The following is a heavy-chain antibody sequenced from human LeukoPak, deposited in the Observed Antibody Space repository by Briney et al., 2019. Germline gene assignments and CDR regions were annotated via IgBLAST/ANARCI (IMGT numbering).Heavy chain of an antibody. CDR1: GFTFTNAW. CDR3: TTQPLVPFDY. Sequence: GGSLRLSCAASGFTFTNAWLSWVRQAPGKGLEWVGRIKSNTDGGTTDYAAPVKGRFTISRDDSSNTLYLQMNSLKTEDTAVYYCTTQPLVPFDYWGQGTLVTVSS. J-gene: IGHJ4*02. CDR2: IKSNTDGGTT. D-gene: IGHD2-2*01. V-gene: IGHV3-15*01.